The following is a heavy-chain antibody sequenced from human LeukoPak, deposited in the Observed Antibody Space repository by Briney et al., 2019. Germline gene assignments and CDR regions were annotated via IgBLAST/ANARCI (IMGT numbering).Heavy chain of an antibody. CDR1: GFTFSDYF. D-gene: IGHD1-26*01. J-gene: IGHJ2*01. CDR2: ISSSGFTI. Sequence: PGGSLRLSCAASGFTFSDYFMSWIRQAPGKGLEWVSCISSSGFTIYYGDSVKGRFTISRDNADNSLFLQMNSLTVEDTAVYYCARRGVRHVLDWYFPLWGRGTLVAVSS. V-gene: IGHV3-11*01. CDR3: ARRGVRHVLDWYFPL.